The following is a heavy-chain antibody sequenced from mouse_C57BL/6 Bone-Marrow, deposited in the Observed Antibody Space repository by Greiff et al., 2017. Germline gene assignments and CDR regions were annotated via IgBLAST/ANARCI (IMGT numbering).Heavy chain of an antibody. CDR1: GYTFTSYW. J-gene: IGHJ2*01. V-gene: IGHV1-50*01. CDR2: IDPSDSYT. CDR3: ARGITTVVDPLFDY. D-gene: IGHD1-1*01. Sequence: VKQSCKASGYTFTSYWMQWVKQRPGQGLEWIGEIDPSDSYTNYNQKFKGKATLTVDTSSSTAYMQLSSLTSEDSAVYYCARGITTVVDPLFDYWGQGTTLTVSS.